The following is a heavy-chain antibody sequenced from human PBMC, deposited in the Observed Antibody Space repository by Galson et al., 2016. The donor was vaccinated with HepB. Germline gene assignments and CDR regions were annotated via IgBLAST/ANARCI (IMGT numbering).Heavy chain of an antibody. Sequence: SVKVSCKASGSSFISHYVHWVRQAPGQGLQWMGVINPSDGRTSYAQEFRGRVTMTTDTSTSTVYMDLSSLLSQDTAMYYCVKDAGDFWGQGTLVTVAS. CDR3: VKDAGDF. D-gene: IGHD1-14*01. CDR2: INPSDGRT. CDR1: GSSFISHY. J-gene: IGHJ4*02. V-gene: IGHV1-46*01.